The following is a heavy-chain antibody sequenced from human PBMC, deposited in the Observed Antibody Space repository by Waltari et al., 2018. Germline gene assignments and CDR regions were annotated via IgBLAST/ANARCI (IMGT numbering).Heavy chain of an antibody. CDR3: ARHDPPITMVQGVIIGVLDY. CDR2: IYHSGST. V-gene: IGHV4-38-2*01. J-gene: IGHJ4*02. D-gene: IGHD3-10*01. CDR1: GYSISSGYY. Sequence: QVQLQESGPGLVKPSETLSLTCAVPGYSISSGYYWGWIRQPPGKGLEWIGSIYHSGSTYYNPSLKSRVTISVDTSKNQFSLKLSSVTAADTAVYYCARHDPPITMVQGVIIGVLDYWGQGTLVTVSS.